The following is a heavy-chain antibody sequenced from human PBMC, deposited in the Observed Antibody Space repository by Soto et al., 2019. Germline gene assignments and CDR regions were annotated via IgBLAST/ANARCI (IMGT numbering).Heavy chain of an antibody. CDR1: GFNFNSYT. Sequence: GSLRLSCAASGFNFNSYTINWVRQAPGKRLEWLSSISSSGYIFSTDSVRGRFTISRDNAKNSVYLQMNSLRAEDTAVYYCARDRPYCSGGSCYSFAFDIWGQGTMVTVSS. V-gene: IGHV3-21*01. CDR2: ISSSGYI. CDR3: ARDRPYCSGGSCYSFAFDI. D-gene: IGHD2-15*01. J-gene: IGHJ3*02.